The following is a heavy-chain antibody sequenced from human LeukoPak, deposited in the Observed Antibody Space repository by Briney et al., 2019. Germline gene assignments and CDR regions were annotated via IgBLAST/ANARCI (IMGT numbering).Heavy chain of an antibody. CDR1: GFTFSSYA. CDR2: ISFDGSNK. CDR3: ARDYGDYHYFDY. J-gene: IGHJ4*02. D-gene: IGHD4-17*01. Sequence: GRSLRLSCAASGFTFSSYAMHWVRQAPGKGLEWVAVISFDGSNKYYADSVKGRFAISRDNSKNTLYLQMNSLRAEDTAVYYCARDYGDYHYFDYWGQGTLVTASS. V-gene: IGHV3-30*01.